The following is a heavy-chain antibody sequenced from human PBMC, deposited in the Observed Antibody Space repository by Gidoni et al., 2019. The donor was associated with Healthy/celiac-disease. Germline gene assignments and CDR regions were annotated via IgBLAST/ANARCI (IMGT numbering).Heavy chain of an antibody. V-gene: IGHV3-23*01. CDR3: AKAWWELPIFDY. CDR2: ISGRGGST. J-gene: IGHJ4*02. D-gene: IGHD1-26*01. Sequence: EVPLLVSGGGLVQPVGSLRLSCASSGFTFSSYDMSWVRQAPGKGLEWVLAISGRGGSTYYADSVKGRFTISRDNSKNTLYLQMNSLRAEDTAVYYCAKAWWELPIFDYWGQGTLVTVSS. CDR1: GFTFSSYD.